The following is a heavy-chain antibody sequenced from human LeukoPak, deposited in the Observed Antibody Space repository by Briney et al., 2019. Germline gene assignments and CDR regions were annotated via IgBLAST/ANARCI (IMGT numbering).Heavy chain of an antibody. Sequence: PSETLSLTCAVYGGSFNGYFWRWIRQSPGKGLEWIGEINDSGSTNYNPSLRSRLTISVDTSKKQFSLKLTSVIAADTAVYYCARRSSNLKVKYWGQGTLVTVSS. CDR2: INDSGST. J-gene: IGHJ4*02. CDR1: GGSFNGYF. D-gene: IGHD6-6*01. V-gene: IGHV4-34*01. CDR3: ARRSSNLKVKY.